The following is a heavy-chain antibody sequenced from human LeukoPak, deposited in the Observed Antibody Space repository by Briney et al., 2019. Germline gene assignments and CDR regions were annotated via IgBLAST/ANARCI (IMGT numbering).Heavy chain of an antibody. CDR2: IIPIFGTA. V-gene: IGHV1-69*05. CDR1: GYTLTGYY. Sequence: SVKVSCKASGYTLTGYYMHWVRLAPGQGLEWMGGIIPIFGTANYAQKFQGRVTITTDESTSTAYMELSSLRSEDTAVYYCARGVFGLGYCSGGSCFPYFDYWGQGTLVTVSS. J-gene: IGHJ4*02. CDR3: ARGVFGLGYCSGGSCFPYFDY. D-gene: IGHD2-15*01.